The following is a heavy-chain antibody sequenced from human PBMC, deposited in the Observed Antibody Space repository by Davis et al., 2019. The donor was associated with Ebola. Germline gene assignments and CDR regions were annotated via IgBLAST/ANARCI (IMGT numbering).Heavy chain of an antibody. CDR1: GAFFSGYY. CDR3: ARHVTGRFLEWFSNWFDP. D-gene: IGHD3-3*01. J-gene: IGHJ5*02. V-gene: IGHV4-34*01. Sequence: MPSETLSLTCAVYGAFFSGYYWSWIRQPPGKGLEWIGEINHSGSTNYNTSLKSRVTISVDTSKNQFSLKLSYVTAADTAVYYCARHVTGRFLEWFSNWFDPWGQGTLVTVSS. CDR2: INHSGST.